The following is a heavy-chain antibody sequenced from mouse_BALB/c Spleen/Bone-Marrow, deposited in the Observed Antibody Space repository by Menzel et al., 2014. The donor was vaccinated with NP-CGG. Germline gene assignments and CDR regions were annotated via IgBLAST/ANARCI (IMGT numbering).Heavy chain of an antibody. V-gene: IGHV1-4*01. CDR1: GYTFTSYR. Sequence: QLQQSGAELAKPGASVKMSCKASGYTFTSYRMHWVKQRPGQGLERIGYINPSTGYTEYNQKFKDKPTLTADKSSSTAYMQLSSLTSEDSAVYYCARDHPYYFDYWGQGTTLTVSS. CDR3: ARDHPYYFDY. CDR2: INPSTGYT. J-gene: IGHJ2*01.